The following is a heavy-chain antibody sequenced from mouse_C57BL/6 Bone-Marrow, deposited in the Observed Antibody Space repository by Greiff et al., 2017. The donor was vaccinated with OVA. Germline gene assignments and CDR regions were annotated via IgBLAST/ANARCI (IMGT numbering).Heavy chain of an antibody. D-gene: IGHD2-2*01. Sequence: EVKVEESGGGLVQPGGSMKLSCVASGFTFSNYWMNWVRQSPEKGLEWVAQIRLKSDNYATHYAESVKGRFTISRDDSKIGVYLEMNNLRAENTEIDYCTPLCGYGGGYAMDYWGQGTSVTVSS. CDR2: IRLKSDNYAT. J-gene: IGHJ4*01. CDR3: TPLCGYGGGYAMDY. V-gene: IGHV6-3*01. CDR1: GFTFSNYW.